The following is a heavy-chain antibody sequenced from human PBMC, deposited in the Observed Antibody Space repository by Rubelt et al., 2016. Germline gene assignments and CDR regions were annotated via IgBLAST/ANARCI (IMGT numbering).Heavy chain of an antibody. V-gene: IGHV4-59*08. Sequence: QVQLQESGPGLVKPSETLSLTCTVSGGSISSYYWSWIRQPPGKGLEWIGYIYSRGSTNYNLSLNGGVPSTVEPSKNQFSLKRSSVTAADTAVYYCARHDVGPRGVLSDYWGQGTLVTVAS. CDR2: IYSRGST. CDR1: GGSISSYY. CDR3: ARHDVGPRGVLSDY. J-gene: IGHJ4*02. D-gene: IGHD1-26*01.